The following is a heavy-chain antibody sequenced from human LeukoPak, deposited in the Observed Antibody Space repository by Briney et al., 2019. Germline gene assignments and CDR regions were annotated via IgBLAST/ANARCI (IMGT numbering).Heavy chain of an antibody. D-gene: IGHD5-18*01. J-gene: IGHJ4*02. CDR1: GFTFSSYC. V-gene: IGHV3-74*01. Sequence: GGSLRLSCAASGFTFSSYCMNWVRQAPGKGLEWVSRISSDGSSTSYADSVEGRFTISRDNAKNTLYLQMNNLRAEDTAVYYCARAREYSYGPHYFDYWGQGTLVTVSS. CDR2: ISSDGSST. CDR3: ARAREYSYGPHYFDY.